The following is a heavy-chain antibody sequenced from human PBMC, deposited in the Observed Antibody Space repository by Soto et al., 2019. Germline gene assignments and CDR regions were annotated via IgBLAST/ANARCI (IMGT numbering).Heavy chain of an antibody. V-gene: IGHV3-23*01. CDR3: ATWGSYSSGWYYFDY. Sequence: EVQLLESGGGLVQPGGSLRLSYAASGFTFSSYAMSWVRQAPGKGLEWVSAISGSGGSTYYADSVKGRFTISRDNSKNTLYLQMNSLRAEDTAVYYCATWGSYSSGWYYFDYWGQGTLVTVSS. CDR1: GFTFSSYA. D-gene: IGHD6-19*01. CDR2: ISGSGGST. J-gene: IGHJ4*02.